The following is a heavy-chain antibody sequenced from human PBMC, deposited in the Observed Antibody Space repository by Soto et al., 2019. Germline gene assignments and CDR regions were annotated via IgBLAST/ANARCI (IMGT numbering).Heavy chain of an antibody. Sequence: ASVKVSCKXSGYRFTSYHMHWVRQAPGQGLEWMGIINPSGGSTKYAQKFLDRVTMTRDTSTSTVYMDLSSLKSEDTAVYYCARSHDGSGYSFFDYWGQGTLVTVSS. CDR2: INPSGGST. V-gene: IGHV1-46*01. CDR1: GYRFTSYH. D-gene: IGHD3-22*01. J-gene: IGHJ4*02. CDR3: ARSHDGSGYSFFDY.